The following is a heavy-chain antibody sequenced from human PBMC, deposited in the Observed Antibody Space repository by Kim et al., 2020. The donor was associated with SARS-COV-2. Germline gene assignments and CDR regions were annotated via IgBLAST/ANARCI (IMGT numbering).Heavy chain of an antibody. D-gene: IGHD2-8*01. CDR1: GFTFSSYE. J-gene: IGHJ4*02. Sequence: GGSLRLSCAASGFTFSSYEMNWVRQAPGKGLEWVSYISSRNFTIYYADSVKGRFTISRDNAKNSLYLQMSSLRADDTAVYYCAGGPGAVYDGYFDYWGQGTLVTVSA. CDR2: ISSRNFTI. V-gene: IGHV3-48*03. CDR3: AGGPGAVYDGYFDY.